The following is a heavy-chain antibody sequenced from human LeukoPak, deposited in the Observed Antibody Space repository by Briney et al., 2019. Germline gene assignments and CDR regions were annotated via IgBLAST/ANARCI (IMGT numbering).Heavy chain of an antibody. Sequence: GGSLRLSCAASGFTFSSYSMNWVHQAPGKGLEWVSSISSSSSYIYYADSVKGRFTISRDNAKNSLYLQMNSLRAEDTAVYYCARDPQRGAGNRIHWFDPWGQGTLVTVSS. J-gene: IGHJ5*02. CDR3: ARDPQRGAGNRIHWFDP. CDR2: ISSSSSYI. D-gene: IGHD1-1*01. CDR1: GFTFSSYS. V-gene: IGHV3-21*01.